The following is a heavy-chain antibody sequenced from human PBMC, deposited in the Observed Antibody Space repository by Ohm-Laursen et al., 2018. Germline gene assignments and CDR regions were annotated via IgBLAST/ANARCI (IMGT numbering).Heavy chain of an antibody. Sequence: SLRLSCAAPGFTFSDYYMTWIRQAPGKGLEWVSYISTGGSTVYYADSVKGRFTISRDNAKNSLYLQMNSLRAEDTAVYYCARVRNWNPDYWGQGTLVTVSS. CDR1: GFTFSDYY. CDR2: ISTGGSTV. D-gene: IGHD1-20*01. V-gene: IGHV3-11*01. CDR3: ARVRNWNPDY. J-gene: IGHJ4*02.